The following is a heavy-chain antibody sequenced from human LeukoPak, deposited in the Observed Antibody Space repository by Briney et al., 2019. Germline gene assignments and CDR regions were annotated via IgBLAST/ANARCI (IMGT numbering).Heavy chain of an antibody. D-gene: IGHD1-26*01. V-gene: IGHV3-23*01. Sequence: GGSLRLSCAASGFTFSSYAMSWVRQAPGKGLEWVSAISGSGGSTYYADSVKGWFTISRDNSKNTQYLQMNSLRAEDTAVYYCAKEQWELRAYFDYWGQGTLVTVSS. CDR3: AKEQWELRAYFDY. J-gene: IGHJ4*02. CDR1: GFTFSSYA. CDR2: ISGSGGST.